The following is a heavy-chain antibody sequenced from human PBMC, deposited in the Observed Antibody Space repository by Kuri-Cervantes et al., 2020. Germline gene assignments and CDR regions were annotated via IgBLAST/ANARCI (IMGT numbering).Heavy chain of an antibody. D-gene: IGHD4-23*01. CDR3: TQRNLYDGIGRSSVY. CDR1: GFAFSGYW. Sequence: GESLKISCVASGFAFSGYWMNWVRQAPGKGLEWVANIKEDGSEKDGSEKYYVDSVKGRFTISRDNAKNSLYLQMNSLRAEDTAIYYCTQRNLYDGIGRSSVYWGQGTLVTVSS. V-gene: IGHV3-7*03. CDR2: IKEDGSEKDGSEK. J-gene: IGHJ4*02.